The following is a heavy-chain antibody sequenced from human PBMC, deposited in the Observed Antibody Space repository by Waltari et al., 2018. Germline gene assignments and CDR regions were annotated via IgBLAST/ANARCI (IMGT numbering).Heavy chain of an antibody. Sequence: EVQLVQSGAEVKKPGESLKISCKGSGYSFTSYWIGWVRQMPGKGLGWMGIIYPGDSDTRYSPSFQGQVTISADKSISTAYLQWSSLKASDTAMYYCARLPYCTNGVCYTGGNWFDPWGQGTLVTVSS. CDR2: IYPGDSDT. D-gene: IGHD2-8*01. V-gene: IGHV5-51*01. CDR3: ARLPYCTNGVCYTGGNWFDP. J-gene: IGHJ5*02. CDR1: GYSFTSYW.